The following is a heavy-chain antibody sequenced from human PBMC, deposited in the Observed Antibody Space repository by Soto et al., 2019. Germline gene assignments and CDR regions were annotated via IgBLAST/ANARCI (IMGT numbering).Heavy chain of an antibody. J-gene: IGHJ4*02. Sequence: QVQLVESGGGVVQPGRSLRLSRAASGFTFSSYAMHWVRQAPGKGLEWVAVISYDGSNKYYADSVKGRFTISRDNSKNTLYLQMNSLRAEDTAVYYCARDYGDYYFDYWGQGTLVTVSS. CDR2: ISYDGSNK. V-gene: IGHV3-30-3*01. CDR3: ARDYGDYYFDY. CDR1: GFTFSSYA. D-gene: IGHD4-17*01.